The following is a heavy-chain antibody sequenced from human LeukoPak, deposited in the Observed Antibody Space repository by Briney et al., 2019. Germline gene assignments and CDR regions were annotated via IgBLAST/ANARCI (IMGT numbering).Heavy chain of an antibody. CDR2: INHSGST. J-gene: IGHJ4*02. D-gene: IGHD3-22*01. CDR3: ARVRITMIVVGLDY. CDR1: GGSFSGYY. V-gene: IGHV4-34*01. Sequence: SETRSLTCAVYGGSFSGYYWSWIRQPPGKGLEWIGEINHSGSTNYNPSLKSRVTISVDTSKNQFSLKLSSVTAADTAVYYCARVRITMIVVGLDYWGQGTLVTVSS.